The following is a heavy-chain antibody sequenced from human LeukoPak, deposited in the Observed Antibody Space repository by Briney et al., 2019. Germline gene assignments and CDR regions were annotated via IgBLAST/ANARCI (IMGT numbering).Heavy chain of an antibody. J-gene: IGHJ4*02. CDR3: AKNPHIVGATHGIDY. D-gene: IGHD1-26*01. V-gene: IGHV3-23*01. CDR2: ISGSGGST. Sequence: PGGSLRLSCAASGFTVSSNEMSWVRQAPGKGLEWVSAISGSGGSTYYADSVKGRFTISRDNSKNTLYLQMNSLRAEDTAVYYCAKNPHIVGATHGIDYWGQGTLVTVSS. CDR1: GFTVSSNE.